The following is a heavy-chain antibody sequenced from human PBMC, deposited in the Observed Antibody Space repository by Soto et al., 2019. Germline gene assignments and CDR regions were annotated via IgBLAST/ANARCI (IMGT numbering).Heavy chain of an antibody. CDR3: ARGEIECSSTSCQDGEYYYYMDV. J-gene: IGHJ6*03. CDR1: GGSFSGYY. Sequence: SETLSLTCAVYGGSFSGYYWSWIRQPPGKGLEWIGEINHSGSTNYNPSLKSRVTISVDTSKNQFSLKLSSVTAADTAVYYCARGEIECSSTSCQDGEYYYYMDVWGKGTTVTVSS. V-gene: IGHV4-34*01. D-gene: IGHD2-2*01. CDR2: INHSGST.